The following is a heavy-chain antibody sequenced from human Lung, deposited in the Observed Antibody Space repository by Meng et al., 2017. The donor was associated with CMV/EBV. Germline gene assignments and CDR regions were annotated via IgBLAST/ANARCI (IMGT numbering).Heavy chain of an antibody. CDR2: MNPNSGNT. V-gene: IGHV1-8*03. Sequence: ASVXVSCKASGYTFTSYDINWVRQATGQGLEWMGWMNPNSGNTGYAQKFQGRVTITRNTSISTAYMELSSLRSEDTAVYYCARGSSSYFDYWGQGTVVTVYS. J-gene: IGHJ4*02. CDR3: ARGSSSYFDY. CDR1: GYTFTSYD. D-gene: IGHD6-13*01.